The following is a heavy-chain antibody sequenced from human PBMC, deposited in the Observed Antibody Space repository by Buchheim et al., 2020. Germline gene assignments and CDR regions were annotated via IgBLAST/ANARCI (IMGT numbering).Heavy chain of an antibody. J-gene: IGHJ4*02. D-gene: IGHD3-22*01. CDR3: ARETQGYYYDSSGYYADY. V-gene: IGHV4-39*07. CDR2: IYYSGST. CDR1: GGSISSSSYY. Sequence: QLQLQESGPGLVKPSETLSLTCTVSGGSISSSSYYWGWIRQPTGKGLEWIGSIYYSGSTYYNPSLKSRVTISIDTSTNQFSLKLSSVTAADTAVYYCARETQGYYYDSSGYYADYWGQGTL.